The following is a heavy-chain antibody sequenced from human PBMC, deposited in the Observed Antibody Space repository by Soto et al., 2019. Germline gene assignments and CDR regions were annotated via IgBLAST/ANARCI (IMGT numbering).Heavy chain of an antibody. J-gene: IGHJ6*02. CDR2: IVVGSGNT. D-gene: IGHD6-13*01. Sequence: SVKVSCKASGFTFTSSAVQWVRQTRGQRLEWIGWIVVGSGNTNYAQKFQERVTITRDMSTSTAYMELSSLRSEDTAVYYCAADPPRPASAVGENYYYYGMDVRGQGTTVPVSS. V-gene: IGHV1-58*01. CDR1: GFTFTSSA. CDR3: AADPPRPASAVGENYYYYGMDV.